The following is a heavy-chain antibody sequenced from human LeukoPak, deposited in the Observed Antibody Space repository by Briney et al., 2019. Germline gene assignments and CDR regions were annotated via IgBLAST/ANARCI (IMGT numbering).Heavy chain of an antibody. J-gene: IGHJ4*02. CDR2: ISSSSDHI. V-gene: IGHV3-21*01. CDR3: ARDRGRHYNFWTGHPYYFDS. CDR1: GFTFSSYS. Sequence: SGGSLRLSRAASGFTFSSYSMDWVRQAPGKGLEWVSSISSSSDHIYYADSVKGRFTISRDNAKNSLYLQMNSLRAEDTAVYYCARDRGRHYNFWTGHPYYFDSWGQGTLVTVSS. D-gene: IGHD3-3*01.